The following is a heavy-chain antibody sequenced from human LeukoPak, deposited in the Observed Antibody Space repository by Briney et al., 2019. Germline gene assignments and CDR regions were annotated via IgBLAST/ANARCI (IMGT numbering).Heavy chain of an antibody. J-gene: IGHJ4*02. CDR3: ARDQDDYVWGSYRRRGHHPDSFDY. V-gene: IGHV3-48*02. D-gene: IGHD3-16*02. CDR1: GFTFSSYS. CDR2: ISSSSRTI. Sequence: GGSLRLSCAASGFTFSSYSMNWVRQAPGKGLEWVSYISSSSRTIYYADSVKGRFTISRDNAKNSLYLQMNSLRDEDTAVYYCARDQDDYVWGSYRRRGHHPDSFDYWGQGTLVTVSS.